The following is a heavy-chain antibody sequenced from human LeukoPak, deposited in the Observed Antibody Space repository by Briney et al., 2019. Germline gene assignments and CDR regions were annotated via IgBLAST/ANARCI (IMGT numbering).Heavy chain of an antibody. CDR3: ATGAYSGSLHAPFDY. V-gene: IGHV1-46*01. D-gene: IGHD1-26*01. CDR2: INPSGGST. J-gene: IGHJ4*02. Sequence: GASVKVSCKASGYTFTSYYMHWVRQAPGQGLEWMGIINPSGGSTSYAQKFQGRVTMTRDTSTSTVYMELSSLRSEDTAVYYCATGAYSGSLHAPFDYWGQGTLVTVSS. CDR1: GYTFTSYY.